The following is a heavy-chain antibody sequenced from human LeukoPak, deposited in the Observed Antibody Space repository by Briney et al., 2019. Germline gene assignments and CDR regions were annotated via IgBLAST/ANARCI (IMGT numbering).Heavy chain of an antibody. CDR1: GGAFSGYY. CDR3: ARRGSWAAAGTTKYFDP. CDR2: INHSGST. J-gene: IGHJ5*02. D-gene: IGHD6-13*01. Sequence: NPSETLSLTCAVYGGAFSGYYWSWIRQPPGKGLEWIGEINHSGSTNYNPSLKSRVTISVDTSKNQFSLKLSSVTAADTAVYYCARRGSWAAAGTTKYFDPWGQGTLVTVSS. V-gene: IGHV4-34*01.